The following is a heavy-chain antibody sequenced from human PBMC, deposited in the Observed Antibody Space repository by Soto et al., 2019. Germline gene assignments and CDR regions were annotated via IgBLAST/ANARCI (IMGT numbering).Heavy chain of an antibody. CDR3: ARERADVLLWFGDRGNV. CDR2: IKQDGSEK. J-gene: IGHJ6*02. CDR1: GFTFSSYW. D-gene: IGHD3-10*01. Sequence: PGGSLRLSCAASGFTFSSYWMSWVRQAPGKGLEWVANIKQDGSEKYYVDSVKGRFTISRDNAKNSLYLQMNSLRAEDTAVYYCARERADVLLWFGDRGNVWGQGTTVTVSS. V-gene: IGHV3-7*05.